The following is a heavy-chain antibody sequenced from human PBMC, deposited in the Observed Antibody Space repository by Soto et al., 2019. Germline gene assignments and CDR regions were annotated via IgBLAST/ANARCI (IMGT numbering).Heavy chain of an antibody. V-gene: IGHV3-13*01. CDR3: TKDSHWGIISPTHDH. D-gene: IGHD3-16*01. CDR1: GFTFSSYD. CDR2: IGTAGDT. J-gene: IGHJ4*02. Sequence: GGSLRLWCAASGFTFSSYDMHWVRQATGKGLEWVSAIGTAGDTYYPGSVRGRFTISRENAKNSLYLQMNSLRVEDTAIYYCTKDSHWGIISPTHDHWGQGTQVTVSS.